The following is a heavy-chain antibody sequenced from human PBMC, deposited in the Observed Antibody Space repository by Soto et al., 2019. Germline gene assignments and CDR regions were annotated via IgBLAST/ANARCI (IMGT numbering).Heavy chain of an antibody. J-gene: IGHJ5*02. Sequence: SGTLSLTCTVSGGSISSYYWSWIRQPPGKGLEWIGYIYYSGSTNYNPSLKSRVTISVDTSKNQFSLKLSSVTAADTAVYYCARDMGVVPAATVFGWFDPWGQGTLVTVSS. V-gene: IGHV4-59*01. CDR3: ARDMGVVPAATVFGWFDP. D-gene: IGHD2-2*01. CDR1: GGSISSYY. CDR2: IYYSGST.